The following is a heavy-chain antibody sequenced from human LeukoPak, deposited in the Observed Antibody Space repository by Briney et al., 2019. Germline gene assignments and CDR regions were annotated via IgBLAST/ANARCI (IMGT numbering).Heavy chain of an antibody. D-gene: IGHD3-10*01. CDR1: VYTFTSYD. Sequence: ASVKVSCKASVYTFTSYDINWVRQATGQGLEWMGWMNPNSGNTGYAQKFQGRVTITRNTSISTAYMELSSLRSEDTAVYYCARNMVRGVIITHDAFDIWGQGTMVTVSS. CDR3: ARNMVRGVIITHDAFDI. V-gene: IGHV1-8*03. J-gene: IGHJ3*02. CDR2: MNPNSGNT.